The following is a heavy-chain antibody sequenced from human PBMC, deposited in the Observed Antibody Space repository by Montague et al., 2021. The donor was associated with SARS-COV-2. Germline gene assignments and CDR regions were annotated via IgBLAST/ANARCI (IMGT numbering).Heavy chain of an antibody. CDR1: GFTFDDYA. CDR2: ISGDGGST. J-gene: IGHJ4*02. D-gene: IGHD3-22*01. CDR3: AKDAPEYYYDSSGSPADY. Sequence: SLRLSCAASGFTFDDYAMHWVRQAPGKGLEWVSLISGDGGSTYYADSVKGRFTISRDNSKNSLYLQMNSLRTEGTALYYCAKDAPEYYYDSSGSPADYWGQGTLVTVSS. V-gene: IGHV3-43*02.